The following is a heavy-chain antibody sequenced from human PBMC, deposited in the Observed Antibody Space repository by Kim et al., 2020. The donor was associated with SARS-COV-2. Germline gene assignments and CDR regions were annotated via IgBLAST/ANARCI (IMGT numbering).Heavy chain of an antibody. CDR2: IYPGDSAV. CDR1: GYVFTNYW. D-gene: IGHD3-22*01. V-gene: IGHV5-51*01. Sequence: GESLKISCKTSGYVFTNYWIGWVRQMPGKGLEWMGIIYPGDSAVRYRPSFQGQVTISVDKSITTAYLQWSTLEASDTATYYCARIHYDTSGYAPYYFDFWGPGTLLTVSS. CDR3: ARIHYDTSGYAPYYFDF. J-gene: IGHJ4*02.